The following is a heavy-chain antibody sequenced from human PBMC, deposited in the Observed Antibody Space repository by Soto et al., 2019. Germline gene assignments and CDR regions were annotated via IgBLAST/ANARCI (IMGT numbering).Heavy chain of an antibody. J-gene: IGHJ4*02. CDR1: GGSISGSY. D-gene: IGHD6-19*01. CDR2: VYYTGST. CDR3: ARSVAVPGAHIDY. Sequence: ASETLSLTCSVSGGSISGSYWSWIRQSPGKGLEWLGYVYYTGSTNYSPSLRSRVSISVDTSKNEFSLRLSSVTAADTAVYFCARSVAVPGAHIDYWGQGTQVTVSS. V-gene: IGHV4-59*01.